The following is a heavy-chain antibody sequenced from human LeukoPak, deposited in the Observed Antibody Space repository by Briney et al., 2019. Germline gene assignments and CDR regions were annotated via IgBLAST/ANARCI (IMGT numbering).Heavy chain of an antibody. J-gene: IGHJ4*02. Sequence: ASVKVSCKTSGYTFTSYDIHWVRRATGQGLEWMGWMNPNSGNTGYAQKFQGRVTMTRNTSISTAYMELSSLRSEDTAVYYCAREAAGKDYWGQGTLVTVSS. CDR1: GYTFTSYD. CDR2: MNPNSGNT. D-gene: IGHD6-13*01. V-gene: IGHV1-8*01. CDR3: AREAAGKDY.